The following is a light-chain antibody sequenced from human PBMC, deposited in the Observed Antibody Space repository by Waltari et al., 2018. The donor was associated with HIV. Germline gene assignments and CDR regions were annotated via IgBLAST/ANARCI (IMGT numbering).Light chain of an antibody. Sequence: QSVLTQPPSVSAAPGQKVTISCSNIGTDYVSWYQHLPGAAPKLVIYDNNKRPSGMPDRCSGSKSGTSATLAITGLLTGDEAVYYCGTWDISLSGGVFGGGTKLTVL. V-gene: IGLV1-51*01. CDR3: GTWDISLSGGV. J-gene: IGLJ3*02. CDR2: DNN. CDR1: NIGTDY.